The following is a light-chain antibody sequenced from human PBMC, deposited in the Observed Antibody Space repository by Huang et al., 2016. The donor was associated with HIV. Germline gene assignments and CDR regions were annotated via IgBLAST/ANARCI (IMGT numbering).Light chain of an antibody. CDR1: QSISNY. J-gene: IGKJ1*01. CDR3: QQSYNTPPT. V-gene: IGKV1-39*01. Sequence: DIQMTQSPASLSASVGDRVTITCRATQSISNYVHWYQQKPGKAPTLLIYGASTLQSGVPSRFSGSGSGTDFTLTISSLQPEDFTTYYCQQSYNTPPTFGQGTKVEI. CDR2: GAS.